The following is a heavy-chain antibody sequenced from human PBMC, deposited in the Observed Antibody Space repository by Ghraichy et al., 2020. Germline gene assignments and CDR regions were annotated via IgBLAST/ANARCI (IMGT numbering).Heavy chain of an antibody. CDR2: ISGDGTRT. Sequence: GEYLNISCAASGFTFTNNPMHWVRQAPGKGLEPLSAISGDGTRTYYASSVQGRLTISRDNSKNTLYLQMGGLRVDDMAVYYCARESPPGALDYWGQGTLVTVSS. CDR1: GFTFTNNP. J-gene: IGHJ4*02. CDR3: ARESPPGALDY. V-gene: IGHV3-64*01. D-gene: IGHD1-26*01.